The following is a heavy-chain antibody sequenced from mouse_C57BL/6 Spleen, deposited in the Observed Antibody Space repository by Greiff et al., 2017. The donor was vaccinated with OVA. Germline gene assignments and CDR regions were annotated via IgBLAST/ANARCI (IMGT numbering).Heavy chain of an antibody. Sequence: EVQVVESGPGLVKPSQSLSLTCSVTGYSITSGYYRYWIRQFPENLLEWMGYISYDGSNNYNPFFKNRITLTRDTSKNQFFLKLNSVTTEDTAAYYCARRGYDYCYFDDWGTGTTVTVSS. CDR2: ISYDGSN. J-gene: IGHJ1*03. CDR3: ARRGYDYCYFDD. CDR1: GYSITSGYY. V-gene: IGHV3-6*01. D-gene: IGHD2-3*01.